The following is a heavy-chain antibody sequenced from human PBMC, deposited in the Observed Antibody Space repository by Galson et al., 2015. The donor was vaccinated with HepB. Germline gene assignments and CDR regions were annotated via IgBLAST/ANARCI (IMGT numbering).Heavy chain of an antibody. CDR3: TTGPYYDFWNGLQTDY. V-gene: IGHV3-15*07. CDR2: FKYDGSST. D-gene: IGHD3-3*01. J-gene: IGHJ4*02. Sequence: SLRLSCAASGFSLSGYWMHWVRQAPGKGLVWNARFKYDGSSTDYGAPVKGRFTISRDDSKNMLFLEINSLKIEDTAVYYCTTGPYYDFWNGLQTDYWGQGTLVTVAS. CDR1: GFSLSGYW.